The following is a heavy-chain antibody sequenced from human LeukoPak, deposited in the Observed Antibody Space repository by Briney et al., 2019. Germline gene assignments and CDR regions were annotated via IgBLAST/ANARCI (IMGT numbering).Heavy chain of an antibody. CDR3: ARSRGCGVTGRMDV. Sequence: GRSLRLSCAVSEFTVSSNYMSWVRQAPGKGLEWGSVIYSDGSTYYADSVKGRYSISRDNSKNTLYLQMNSLRVGDTAVYYCARSRGCGVTGRMDVWGQGTTVTVSS. J-gene: IGHJ6*02. CDR1: EFTVSSNY. V-gene: IGHV3-53*01. D-gene: IGHD6-25*01. CDR2: IYSDGST.